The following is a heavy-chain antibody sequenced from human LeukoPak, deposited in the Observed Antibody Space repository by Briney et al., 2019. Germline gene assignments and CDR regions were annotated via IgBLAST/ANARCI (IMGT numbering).Heavy chain of an antibody. D-gene: IGHD3-3*01. CDR3: ARCNVDFWSGYIDY. CDR2: IYYSGST. CDR1: GGSISSSSYY. V-gene: IGHV4-39*01. J-gene: IGHJ4*02. Sequence: PSETLSLTCTVSGGSISSSSYYWGWIRQPPGKGLEWIGSIYYSGSTYYNPSLKSRVTISVDTSKNQFSLKLSSVTAADTAVYYCARCNVDFWSGYIDYWGQGTLVTVSS.